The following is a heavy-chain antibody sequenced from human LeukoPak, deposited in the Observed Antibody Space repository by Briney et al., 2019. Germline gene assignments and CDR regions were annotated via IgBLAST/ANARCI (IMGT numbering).Heavy chain of an antibody. Sequence: SETLSLTCSVSGGSIRSYYWSWIRQPPGKGLEWIGYIYHSGSTNYNPSLKSRVTISVDTSKNQFSLKLSSVTAADTAVYYCARGANWFDPWGQGTLVTVSS. D-gene: IGHD3-16*01. CDR2: IYHSGST. CDR3: ARGANWFDP. CDR1: GGSIRSYY. J-gene: IGHJ5*02. V-gene: IGHV4-59*01.